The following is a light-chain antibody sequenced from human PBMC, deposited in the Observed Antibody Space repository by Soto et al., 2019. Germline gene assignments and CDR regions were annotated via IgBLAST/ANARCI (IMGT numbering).Light chain of an antibody. V-gene: IGKV3-11*01. CDR1: QSISRY. CDR3: HQQCNRSPT. J-gene: IGKJ1*01. CDR2: DAS. Sequence: FTHARVSQSLPTEDSSTLFCRASQSISRYLSCYHQKPGQAPTLLIYDASNSATGAPHEFISSGSATDFTLTIIRRVPEDDVPYHYHQQCNRSPTLGQGTKVDI.